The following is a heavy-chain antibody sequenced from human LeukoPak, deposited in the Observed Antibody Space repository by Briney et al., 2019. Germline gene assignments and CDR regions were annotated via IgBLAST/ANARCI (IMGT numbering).Heavy chain of an antibody. CDR1: GFTFSSYE. Sequence: GGSLRLSCAASGFTFSSYEMNWVRQAPGRGLERVSYIRSSGSNLYYADSVKGRFTISRDNAKNSVYLQMNSLRAEDTAVYYCASLYSGSYWGGDYWGQGTLVTVSS. CDR2: IRSSGSNL. D-gene: IGHD1-26*01. CDR3: ASLYSGSYWGGDY. V-gene: IGHV3-48*03. J-gene: IGHJ4*02.